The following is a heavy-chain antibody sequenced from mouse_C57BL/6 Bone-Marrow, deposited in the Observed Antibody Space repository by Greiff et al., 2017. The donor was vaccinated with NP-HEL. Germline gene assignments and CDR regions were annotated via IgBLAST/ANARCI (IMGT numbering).Heavy chain of an antibody. J-gene: IGHJ4*01. CDR2: IHPNSGST. V-gene: IGHV1-64*01. D-gene: IGHD1-1*01. Sequence: QVQLQQPGAELVKPGASVKLSCTASGYTFTSYWMHWVKQRPGQGLEWIGMIHPNSGSTNYNEKFKSKATLTVDKSSSTAYMQLSSLTSEDSAVYYCASALRLYAMDYWGQGTSVTVSS. CDR1: GYTFTSYW. CDR3: ASALRLYAMDY.